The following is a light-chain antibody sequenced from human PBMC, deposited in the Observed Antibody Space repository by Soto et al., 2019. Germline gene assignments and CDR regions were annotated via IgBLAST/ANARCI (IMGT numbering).Light chain of an antibody. J-gene: IGLJ1*01. CDR3: CSYADSSTYV. V-gene: IGLV2-23*01. Sequence: QSALTQPASVSGSPGQSITISCTGTSSDVGSYNLVSWYQQHPGKAPKLIIYEDSKRPSGVSNRFSGSKSGNTASLTISGLQTDYVADYYCCSYADSSTYVFGTGTNVTVL. CDR2: EDS. CDR1: SSDVGSYNL.